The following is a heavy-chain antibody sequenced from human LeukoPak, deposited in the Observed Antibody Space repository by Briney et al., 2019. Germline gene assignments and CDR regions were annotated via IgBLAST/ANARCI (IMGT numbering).Heavy chain of an antibody. CDR2: IYYTGDT. CDR1: GGSISTSSSYY. J-gene: IGHJ4*02. CDR3: ARLRGYTYGNPGY. Sequence: SETLSLTCTVSGGSISTSSSYYWGWIRQPPGKGLEWIGSIYYTGDTYYNSSLKSRVTISVDTSKNQFALKLTSVTAADTALYYCARLRGYTYGNPGYWGQGSLVTVSS. D-gene: IGHD5-18*01. V-gene: IGHV4-39*01.